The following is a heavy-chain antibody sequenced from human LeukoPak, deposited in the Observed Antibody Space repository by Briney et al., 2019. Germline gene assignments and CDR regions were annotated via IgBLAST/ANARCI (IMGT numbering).Heavy chain of an antibody. CDR3: AGSGGSSCSLGCGFDY. D-gene: IGHD2-15*01. V-gene: IGHV3-11*04. J-gene: IGHJ4*02. Sequence: GGSLRLSCAASGFTFSDYYMSWIRQAPGKGLEWVSYISTSGSNIYYADSVRGRFTISRDDAKNSLHLQMNSLRTEDTAVYYCAGSGGSSCSLGCGFDYWGQGTLVTVSS. CDR2: ISTSGSNI. CDR1: GFTFSDYY.